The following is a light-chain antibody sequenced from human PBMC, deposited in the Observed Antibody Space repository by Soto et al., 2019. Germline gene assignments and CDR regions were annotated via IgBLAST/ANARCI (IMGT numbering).Light chain of an antibody. CDR2: DAS. CDR3: RSFAGSPIT. J-gene: IGKJ5*01. CDR1: QSVSSSY. Sequence: EIVLTQSPATLSLSPGERATLSCGASQSVSSSYLAWYQQKPGLAPRLLIYDASSRATGIPDRFSGSGSGKDFTLTISRLEPEDVAVEYVRSFAGSPITSCQGPRLDI. V-gene: IGKV3D-20*01.